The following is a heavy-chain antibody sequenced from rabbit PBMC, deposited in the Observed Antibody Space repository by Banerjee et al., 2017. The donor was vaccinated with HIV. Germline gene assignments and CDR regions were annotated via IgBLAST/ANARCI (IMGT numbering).Heavy chain of an antibody. CDR2: IYAGKGST. V-gene: IGHV1S7*01. J-gene: IGHJ4*01. D-gene: IGHD6-1*01. CDR3: ARGGAGYAADGYAYWAYNL. Sequence: QLKETGGGLVQPGGSLTLSCKASGFDFSSYYMSWVRQAPGKGLEWIGIIYAGKGSTDYASWVNGRFTISSDNAQNTVDLQMNSLTAADTATYFCARGGAGYAADGYAYWAYNLWGQGTLVTVS. CDR1: GFDFSSYY.